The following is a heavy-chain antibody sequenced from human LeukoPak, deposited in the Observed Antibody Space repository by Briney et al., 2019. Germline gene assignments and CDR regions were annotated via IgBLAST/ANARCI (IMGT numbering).Heavy chain of an antibody. D-gene: IGHD3-3*01. CDR2: IYHSGST. V-gene: IGHV4-38-2*02. CDR3: ARAGMKGLRFLEWLLGPYYFDY. CDR1: GYSISSGYY. Sequence: SETLSLTCTVSGYSISSGYYWDWIRQPPGKGLEWIGSIYHSGSTYYNPSLKSRVTISVDTSKNQFSLKLSSVTAADTAVYYCARAGMKGLRFLEWLLGPYYFDYWGQGTLVTVSS. J-gene: IGHJ4*02.